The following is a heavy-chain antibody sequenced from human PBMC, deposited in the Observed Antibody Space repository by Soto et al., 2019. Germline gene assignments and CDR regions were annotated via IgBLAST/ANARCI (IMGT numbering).Heavy chain of an antibody. CDR1: GFTFSSYS. Sequence: PGGSLRLSCAASGFTFSSYSMNWVRQAPGKGLEWVSSISSSSSYIYYADSVKGRFTIPRDNAKNSLYLQMNSLRAEDTAVYYCARDLIYCSGGSCYSVWGQGTLVTVSS. J-gene: IGHJ4*02. CDR2: ISSSSSYI. CDR3: ARDLIYCSGGSCYSV. V-gene: IGHV3-21*01. D-gene: IGHD2-15*01.